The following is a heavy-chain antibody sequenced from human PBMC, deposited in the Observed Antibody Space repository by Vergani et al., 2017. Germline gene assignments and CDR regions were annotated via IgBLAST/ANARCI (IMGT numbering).Heavy chain of an antibody. CDR2: ISWNSGSI. D-gene: IGHD6-13*01. CDR3: ARGQSIAAAGTLYFDY. CDR1: GFTFDDYA. Sequence: EVQLLESGGGLVQPGRSLRLSCAASGFTFDDYAMHWVRQAPGKGLEWVSGISWNSGSIGYADSVKGRFTISRDNAKNSLYLQMNSLRAGDTAVYYCARGQSIAAAGTLYFDYWGQGTLVTVSS. J-gene: IGHJ4*02. V-gene: IGHV3-9*01.